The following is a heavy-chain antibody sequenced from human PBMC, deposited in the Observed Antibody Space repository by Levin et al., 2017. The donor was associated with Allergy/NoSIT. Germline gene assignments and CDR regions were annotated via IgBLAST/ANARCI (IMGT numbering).Heavy chain of an antibody. CDR3: ARGRGSTGTTGYYYGMDV. CDR2: ITPIFGTT. CDR1: GGTLSSYA. D-gene: IGHD1-1*01. J-gene: IGHJ6*02. Sequence: PGGSLRLSCKTSGGTLSSYATSWVRQAPGQGLEWMGGITPIFGTTDYAQKFQGRVTITADEYTSTAYMELSSLRSEDTAVYYCARGRGSTGTTGYYYGMDVWGQGTTVTVSS. V-gene: IGHV1-69*19.